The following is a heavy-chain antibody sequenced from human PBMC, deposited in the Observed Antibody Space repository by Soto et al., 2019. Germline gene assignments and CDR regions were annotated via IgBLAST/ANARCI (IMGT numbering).Heavy chain of an antibody. Sequence: ASVKVSCKASGGTFSSYAISWVRQAPGQGLEWMGGIIPIFGTANYAQKFQGRVTITADESTSTAYMELSSLRSEDTAVYYCARSADIVVVVAATRFYYGMDVCGQGTTVTVSS. V-gene: IGHV1-69*13. D-gene: IGHD2-15*01. J-gene: IGHJ6*02. CDR2: IIPIFGTA. CDR3: ARSADIVVVVAATRFYYGMDV. CDR1: GGTFSSYA.